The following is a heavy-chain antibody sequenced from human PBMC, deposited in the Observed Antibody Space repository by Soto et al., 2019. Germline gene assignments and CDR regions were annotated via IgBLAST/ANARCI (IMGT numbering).Heavy chain of an antibody. V-gene: IGHV4-59*01. Sequence: SETLSLTCTVAGGSISSYYWIWIRQPPGKGLEWIGYIYYSGSTNYNPSLKSRVTISVDTSKNQFSLKLSSVTAADTAVYYCARGNVDTAMVTAFDIWGQGTMVTVSS. CDR2: IYYSGST. CDR1: GGSISSYY. D-gene: IGHD5-18*01. J-gene: IGHJ3*02. CDR3: ARGNVDTAMVTAFDI.